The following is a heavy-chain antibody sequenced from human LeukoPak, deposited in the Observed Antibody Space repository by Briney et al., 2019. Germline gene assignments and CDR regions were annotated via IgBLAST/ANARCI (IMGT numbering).Heavy chain of an antibody. CDR3: ARQGGHFSESLCAHFYYMDF. CDR2: IYPPDSDT. J-gene: IGHJ6*03. CDR1: EYIFTDYW. V-gene: IGHV5-51*01. D-gene: IGHD3-3*02. Sequence: GESLKISCKASEYIFTDYWISWVRQMPGKGLEWMGIIYPPDSDTKYSPSFQGQVTMSVDMSTSTAYLQWTSLKAPDTAMYYCARQGGHFSESLCAHFYYMDFWGEGTAVTVSS.